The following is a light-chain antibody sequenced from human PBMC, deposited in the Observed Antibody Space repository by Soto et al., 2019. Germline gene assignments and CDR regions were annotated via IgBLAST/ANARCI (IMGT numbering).Light chain of an antibody. J-gene: IGLJ2*01. CDR3: SSYTSSVTVA. CDR1: SGDVGGYNS. CDR2: EVS. Sequence: QSALTQPASASGSPGQSITISCTGTSGDVGGYNSVSWYQQHPGKAPKLMIYEVSNRPSGVSNRFSGSKSGNTASLTISGLQAEDEAEYYCSSYTSSVTVAFGGGTKLTVL. V-gene: IGLV2-14*01.